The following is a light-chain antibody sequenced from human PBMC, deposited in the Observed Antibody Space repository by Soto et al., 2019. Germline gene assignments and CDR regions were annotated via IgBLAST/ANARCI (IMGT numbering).Light chain of an antibody. CDR3: QQLNSYPIT. CDR2: AAS. V-gene: IGKV1-9*01. Sequence: DIQFTQSPLFLSASVGDRVSITCRASQGISNFLVWYQQKPGGAPKSLIYAASTLQSGVPSRFSGSGSGTDFTLTISCLQSEDFATYYCQQLNSYPITFGQGTRLEIK. J-gene: IGKJ5*01. CDR1: QGISNF.